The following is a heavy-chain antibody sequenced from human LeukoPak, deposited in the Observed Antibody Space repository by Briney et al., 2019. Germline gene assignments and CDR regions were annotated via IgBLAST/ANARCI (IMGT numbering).Heavy chain of an antibody. V-gene: IGHV4-34*01. D-gene: IGHD3-10*01. CDR1: GGSFSGYY. Sequence: NPSETLSLTCAVYGGSFSGYYWSWIRQPPGKGLEWIGEINHSGSTNYNPSLKSRVTISVDTSKNQFSLKLSSVTAADTAVYYCARGGGSGSYFRVGPLVYWGQGTLVTVSS. CDR3: ARGGGSGSYFRVGPLVY. J-gene: IGHJ4*02. CDR2: INHSGST.